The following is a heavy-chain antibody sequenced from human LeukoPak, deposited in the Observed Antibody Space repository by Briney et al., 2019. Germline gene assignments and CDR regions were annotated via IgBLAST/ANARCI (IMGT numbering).Heavy chain of an antibody. CDR1: GYSISSGYY. D-gene: IGHD3-10*01. J-gene: IGHJ4*02. Sequence: SETLSLTCAVSGYSISSGYYWGWIRPPPGKGLEWIGSIYHSGSTYYNPSLKSRVTVSVDTSKNHFSLKLSSVTAADTAVYYCARQNGAMVRGVTDYWGQGTLVTVSS. CDR3: ARQNGAMVRGVTDY. V-gene: IGHV4-38-2*01. CDR2: IYHSGST.